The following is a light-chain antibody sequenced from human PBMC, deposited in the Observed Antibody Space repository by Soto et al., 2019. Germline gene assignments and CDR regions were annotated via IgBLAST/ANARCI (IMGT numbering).Light chain of an antibody. CDR3: AAWDDSLNGLV. CDR2: SNN. CDR1: SSNIGSNT. Sequence: QSALTQPPSASGTPGQRVTVSCSGSSSNIGSNTAHWYQQLPGTAPKLLIYSNNQRPSGVPDRFSGSKSGTSGSLAISGLQSEDEADYYCAAWDDSLNGLVFGGGTKLTVL. V-gene: IGLV1-44*01. J-gene: IGLJ2*01.